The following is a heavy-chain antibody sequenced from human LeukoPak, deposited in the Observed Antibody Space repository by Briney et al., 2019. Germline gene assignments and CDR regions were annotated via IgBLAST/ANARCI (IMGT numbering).Heavy chain of an antibody. CDR3: ARGFLSCSSTSCYVDY. CDR2: ISGSGGST. CDR1: GFTFSSYA. D-gene: IGHD2-2*01. V-gene: IGHV3-23*01. Sequence: GGSLRLSCAASGFTFSSYAMSWVRQAPGKGLEWVSAISGSGGSTYYADSVKGRFTISRDNSKNTLYLQMNSLRAEDTAVYYCARGFLSCSSTSCYVDYWGQGTLVTVSS. J-gene: IGHJ4*02.